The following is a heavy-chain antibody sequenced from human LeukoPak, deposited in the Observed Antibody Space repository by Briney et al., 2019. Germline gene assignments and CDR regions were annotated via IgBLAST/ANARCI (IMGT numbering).Heavy chain of an antibody. V-gene: IGHV4-34*01. J-gene: IGHJ4*02. CDR1: GGSFSGYY. D-gene: IGHD3-3*01. CDR3: ARGARITIFGVVMYFDY. CDR2: INQSGST. Sequence: SETLSLTCAVYGGSFSGYYWSWIRQPPGKGLEWIGEINQSGSTNYNPSLKSRVTISVDTSKNQFSLKLSSVTAADTAVYYCARGARITIFGVVMYFDYWGQGTLVTVSS.